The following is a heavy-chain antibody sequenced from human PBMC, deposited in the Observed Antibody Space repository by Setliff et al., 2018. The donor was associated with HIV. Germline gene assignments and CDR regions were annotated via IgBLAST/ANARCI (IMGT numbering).Heavy chain of an antibody. D-gene: IGHD3-10*01. Sequence: GASVKVSCKASGYTLTNYAINWVRQATGQGLEWMGWMHPSGATGYAQEFQGRVTMTRDTSISTAYMERSSLRSEDTAVYYCARGISGRGREIPDFDYWGQGTQVTVSS. V-gene: IGHV1-8*02. CDR1: GYTLTNYA. CDR2: MHPSGAT. CDR3: ARGISGRGREIPDFDY. J-gene: IGHJ4*02.